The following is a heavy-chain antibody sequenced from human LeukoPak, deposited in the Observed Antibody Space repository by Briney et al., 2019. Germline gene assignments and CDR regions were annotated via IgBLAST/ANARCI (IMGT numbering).Heavy chain of an antibody. Sequence: SQTLSLTCAISGDSVSSNSAAWNWIRQSPSRGLEWLGRTYYRSKWYNDYAVSVKSRITINPDTSKNQFSLQLNSVTPEDTAVYYCASSGYYYDSSGYLEIDAFDIWGQGTLVTVSS. D-gene: IGHD3-22*01. CDR2: TYYRSKWYN. V-gene: IGHV6-1*01. CDR1: GDSVSSNSAA. CDR3: ASSGYYYDSSGYLEIDAFDI. J-gene: IGHJ3*02.